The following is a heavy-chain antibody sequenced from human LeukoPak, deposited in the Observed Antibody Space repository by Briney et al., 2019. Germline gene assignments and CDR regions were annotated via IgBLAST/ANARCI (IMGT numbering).Heavy chain of an antibody. V-gene: IGHV1-18*01. CDR1: GYIFTNYA. D-gene: IGHD3-16*02. J-gene: IGHJ4*02. CDR2: ISTYNGNT. CDR3: ARADTVRLGELSHFDY. Sequence: ASVEVSCKASGYIFTNYAISWVRQAPGQGLEWMGWISTYNGNTKNAQKLQGRVTMTTDTSTSTAYMELRTLRSDDTAVYYCARADTVRLGELSHFDYWGQGSLVTVSS.